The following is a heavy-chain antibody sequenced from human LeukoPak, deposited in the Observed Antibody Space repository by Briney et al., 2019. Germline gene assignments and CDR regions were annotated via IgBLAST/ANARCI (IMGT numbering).Heavy chain of an antibody. Sequence: GGSLRLSCAASGFTFSRYGMHWVRQAPGRGLEWVAFIRYDGSNKYYADSVKGRFTISRDNSKNTLYLQMNSLRSEDTAVYYCARDSLRFLEWLLFDYWGQGTLVTVSS. CDR2: IRYDGSNK. CDR3: ARDSLRFLEWLLFDY. D-gene: IGHD3-3*01. CDR1: GFTFSRYG. J-gene: IGHJ4*02. V-gene: IGHV3-30*02.